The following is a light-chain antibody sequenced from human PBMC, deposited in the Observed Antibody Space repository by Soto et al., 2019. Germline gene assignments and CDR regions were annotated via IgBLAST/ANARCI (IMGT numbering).Light chain of an antibody. Sequence: EIVLTQSPGTLSLSPGERATLSCRASQSVTSDYLAWYQQKPGQAPRLLIHGASSRATGIPDRFSGSGSGTDFTLTISRLEREDFAVYYCQQYGRPFGQGTKVEIK. CDR3: QQYGRP. J-gene: IGKJ1*01. CDR1: QSVTSDY. CDR2: GAS. V-gene: IGKV3-20*01.